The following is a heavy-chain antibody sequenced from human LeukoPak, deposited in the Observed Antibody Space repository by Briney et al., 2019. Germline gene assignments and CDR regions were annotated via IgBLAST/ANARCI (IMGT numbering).Heavy chain of an antibody. V-gene: IGHV3-30*18. CDR2: ISFDGKIS. Sequence: GGSLRLSCAASGFTFNRYGMHWVRQAPGKGLEWVAVISFDGKISYYADSVKGRFIISRDNSENTLDLQMNSLRPEDTAGYYCAKELSATPRAAVQTGDAFDVWGQGTMVTVSS. CDR1: GFTFNRYG. D-gene: IGHD7-27*01. J-gene: IGHJ3*01. CDR3: AKELSATPRAAVQTGDAFDV.